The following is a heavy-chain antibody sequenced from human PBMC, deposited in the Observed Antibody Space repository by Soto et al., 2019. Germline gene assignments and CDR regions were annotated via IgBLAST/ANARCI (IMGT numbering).Heavy chain of an antibody. CDR2: IYYSGST. V-gene: IGHV4-39*01. CDR3: ARIYYGSGSYRFDY. Sequence: PSETLSLTCTVSGGSISSSSYYWGCIRQPPGKGLEWIGSIYYSGSTYYNPSLKSRVTISVDTSKNQFSLKLSSVTAADTAVYYCARIYYGSGSYRFDYWGQGTLVTVSS. D-gene: IGHD3-10*01. CDR1: GGSISSSSYY. J-gene: IGHJ4*02.